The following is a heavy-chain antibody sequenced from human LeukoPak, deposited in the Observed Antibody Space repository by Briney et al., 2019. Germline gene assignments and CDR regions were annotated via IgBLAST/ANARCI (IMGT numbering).Heavy chain of an antibody. J-gene: IGHJ3*02. Sequence: PSETLSLTCTVSGGSISDYYWSWIRQPPGEGLEWIAYIYYSGNTKYNPSLESRVAISVDTSKNQFFLKLSSVTAADTAVYYCARARYVNSFYAFDIWGQGTLVTVSS. CDR1: GGSISDYY. D-gene: IGHD3-9*01. CDR3: ARARYVNSFYAFDI. CDR2: IYYSGNT. V-gene: IGHV4-59*01.